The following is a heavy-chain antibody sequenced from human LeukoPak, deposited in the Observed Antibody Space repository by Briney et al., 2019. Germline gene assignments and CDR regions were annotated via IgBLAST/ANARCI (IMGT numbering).Heavy chain of an antibody. CDR3: ARVTARSLVPAAQTDTFQH. D-gene: IGHD2-2*01. CDR2: IYTSGST. CDR1: GGSISSYY. J-gene: IGHJ1*01. V-gene: IGHV4-4*07. Sequence: SETLSLTCTVSGGSISSYYWSWIRQPAGKGLEWIGRIYTSGSTNYNPSLKSRVTMSVDTSKNQFSLKLSSVTAADTAVYYCARVTARSLVPAAQTDTFQHWGQGTLVTVSS.